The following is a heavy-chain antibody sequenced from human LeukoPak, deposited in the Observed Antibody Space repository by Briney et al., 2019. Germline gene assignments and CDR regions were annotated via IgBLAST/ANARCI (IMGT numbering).Heavy chain of an antibody. CDR2: IYYSGST. J-gene: IGHJ5*02. CDR1: GGSISGSSYF. CDR3: ARSQHEYSSSVTWFDP. D-gene: IGHD6-6*01. Sequence: PSETLSLTCTVSGGSISGSSYFWGWIRQPPGRGLDWIGSIYYSGSTYYNPSLKSRVIISVDTSKNQFSLKLSSVTAADTAVYYCARSQHEYSSSVTWFDPWGQGTLVTVSS. V-gene: IGHV4-39*01.